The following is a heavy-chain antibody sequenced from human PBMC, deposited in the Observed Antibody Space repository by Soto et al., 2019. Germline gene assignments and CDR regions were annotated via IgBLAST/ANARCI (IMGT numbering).Heavy chain of an antibody. V-gene: IGHV4-31*03. J-gene: IGHJ6*02. D-gene: IGHD3-3*01. CDR1: GGSISSGGYY. CDR3: ARVGYDFWSGYYTPYYYGTDV. CDR2: IYYSGST. Sequence: PSETLSLTCTVSGGSISSGGYYWSWIRQHPGKGLEWIGYIYYSGSTYYNPSLKSRVTISVDTSKNQFSLKLSSVTAADTAVYYCARVGYDFWSGYYTPYYYGTDVWGQGTTVTVSS.